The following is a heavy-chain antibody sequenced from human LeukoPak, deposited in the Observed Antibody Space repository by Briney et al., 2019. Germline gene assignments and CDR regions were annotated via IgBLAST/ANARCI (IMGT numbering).Heavy chain of an antibody. CDR3: ARDPAGTSHRGGIDP. CDR2: VYSSGNT. Sequence: SETLSLTCAVSGGSISGYYWGWIRQPPGMGLEWIGSVYSSGNTNYNPSLKSRVTLSVDTSKNQFSLKLTSVTAADTAVYYCARDPAGTSHRGGIDPWGQGTLVIVSS. V-gene: IGHV4-59*12. CDR1: GGSISGYY. J-gene: IGHJ5*02. D-gene: IGHD2-2*01.